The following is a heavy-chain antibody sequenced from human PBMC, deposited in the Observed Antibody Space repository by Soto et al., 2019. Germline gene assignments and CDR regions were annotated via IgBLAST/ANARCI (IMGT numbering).Heavy chain of an antibody. CDR2: IWYDGSNK. J-gene: IGHJ3*02. CDR1: GFTFSSYG. CDR3: ARDLRRWQLVPNDAFDI. D-gene: IGHD6-6*01. Sequence: ESGGGVVQPGRSLRLSCAASGFTFSSYGMHWVRQAPGKGLEWVAVIWYDGSNKYYADSVKGRFTISRDNSKNTLYLQMNSLRAEDTAVYYCARDLRRWQLVPNDAFDIWGQGTMVTVSS. V-gene: IGHV3-33*01.